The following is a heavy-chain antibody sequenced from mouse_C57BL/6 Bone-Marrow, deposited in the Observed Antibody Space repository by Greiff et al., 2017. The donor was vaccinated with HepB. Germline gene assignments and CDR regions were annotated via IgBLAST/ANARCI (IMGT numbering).Heavy chain of an antibody. D-gene: IGHD2-1*01. CDR2: IYPGSGNT. Sequence: QVQLQQSGAELVRPGASVKLSCKASGYTFTDYYINWVKQRPGQGLEWIARIYPGSGNTYYNEKFKGKATLTAEKSSSIAYMQLSSLTSEDSAVYFCAREGYGNYWYFDVWGTGTTVTVSS. J-gene: IGHJ1*03. V-gene: IGHV1-76*01. CDR3: AREGYGNYWYFDV. CDR1: GYTFTDYY.